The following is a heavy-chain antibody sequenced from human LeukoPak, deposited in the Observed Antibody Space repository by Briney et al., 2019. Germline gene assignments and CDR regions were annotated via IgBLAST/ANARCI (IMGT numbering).Heavy chain of an antibody. CDR3: ARGLVSADDALDI. Sequence: GGSLRLSCAASGFTFSSYSMIWVRQAPGKGLEWVSSISSSSSYLYYADSVKGRFTMSRDNAKNSLYLQMNSLRAEDTAVYYCARGLVSADDALDIWGQGTMVTVSS. CDR1: GFTFSSYS. D-gene: IGHD2-21*01. J-gene: IGHJ3*02. V-gene: IGHV3-21*01. CDR2: ISSSSSYL.